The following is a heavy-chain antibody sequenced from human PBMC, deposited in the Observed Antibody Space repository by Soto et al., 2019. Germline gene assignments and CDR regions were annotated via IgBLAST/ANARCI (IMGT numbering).Heavy chain of an antibody. Sequence: SETLSLTCTVSGGSISNYYCSWIRQPPGNELEWIAYIYYNGITNYNPSLKSRVTISVDTSKNQFSLTLTSVTAADTAVYYCARGRRYYYDNTGPFYFEHWGQGTLVTVSS. CDR1: GGSISNYY. V-gene: IGHV4-59*01. J-gene: IGHJ4*02. D-gene: IGHD3-22*01. CDR3: ARGRRYYYDNTGPFYFEH. CDR2: IYYNGIT.